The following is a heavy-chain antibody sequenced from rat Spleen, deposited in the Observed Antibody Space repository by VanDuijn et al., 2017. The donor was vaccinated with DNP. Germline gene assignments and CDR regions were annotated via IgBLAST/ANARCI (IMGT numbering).Heavy chain of an antibody. Sequence: EVQLVESGGGLVQPGRFLKLSCVVSGITFSDHNMAWVRQAPKKGLEWVGTISYDRSDTYYRDSVKGRFTISRDNAQSTLYLQMDSLRSEDTATHYCARGKDNSFDYWGQGVMVTVSS. CDR3: ARGKDNSFDY. CDR1: GITFSDHN. V-gene: IGHV5-7*01. J-gene: IGHJ2*01. CDR2: ISYDRSDT. D-gene: IGHD1-10*01.